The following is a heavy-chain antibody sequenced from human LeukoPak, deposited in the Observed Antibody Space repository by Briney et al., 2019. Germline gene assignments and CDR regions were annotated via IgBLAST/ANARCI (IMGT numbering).Heavy chain of an antibody. D-gene: IGHD3-22*01. V-gene: IGHV4-30-2*01. CDR1: GGSISSGGYS. CDR2: IYHSGGT. J-gene: IGHJ4*02. Sequence: SQTLSLTCAVSGGSISSGGYSWSWIRQPPGKGLEWIGYIYHSGGTYYNPSLKSRVTISVDRSKNQFSLKLSSVTAADTAVYYCAARGAYDSSGYLAYWGQGTLVTVSS. CDR3: AARGAYDSSGYLAY.